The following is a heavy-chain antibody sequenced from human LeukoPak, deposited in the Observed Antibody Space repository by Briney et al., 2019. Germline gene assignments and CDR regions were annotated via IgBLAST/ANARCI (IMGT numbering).Heavy chain of an antibody. D-gene: IGHD3-10*01. CDR2: INPNSGGT. V-gene: IGHV1-2*02. Sequence: GASVKVSCKTSGGTFNTSPIHWVRQAPGQGLEWMGWINPNSGGTNYAQKFQGRVTMTRDTSISTAYMELSRLRSDDTAVYFCARVIGFRELSLGHWGQGTLVTVSS. J-gene: IGHJ4*02. CDR1: GGTFNTSP. CDR3: ARVIGFRELSLGH.